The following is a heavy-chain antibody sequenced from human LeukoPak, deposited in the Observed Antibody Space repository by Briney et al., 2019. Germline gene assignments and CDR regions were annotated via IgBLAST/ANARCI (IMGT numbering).Heavy chain of an antibody. J-gene: IGHJ5*02. Sequence: PGGSLRLSCAASGFIFSNYWMHWVRQAPREELVWVSRMNTDGSTINYADYVKGRFTISRDNAKNTPYLQMNSLTTEDTAVYYCATAGKYRFDNWGQGILVTVSS. D-gene: IGHD6-19*01. CDR3: ATAGKYRFDN. CDR1: GFIFSNYW. V-gene: IGHV3-74*01. CDR2: MNTDGSTI.